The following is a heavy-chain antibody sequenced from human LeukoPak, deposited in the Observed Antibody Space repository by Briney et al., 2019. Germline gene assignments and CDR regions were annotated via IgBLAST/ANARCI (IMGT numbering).Heavy chain of an antibody. V-gene: IGHV4-38-2*02. Sequence: SETLSLTCTVSGYSISSGYYWGWIRQPPGKGLEWIGSIYHSGSTYYNPSLKSRVTISVDTSKNQFSLKLSSVTAADTAVYYCARQWFGELWGQGTLVTVSS. CDR1: GYSISSGYY. CDR2: IYHSGST. CDR3: ARQWFGEL. J-gene: IGHJ4*02. D-gene: IGHD3-10*01.